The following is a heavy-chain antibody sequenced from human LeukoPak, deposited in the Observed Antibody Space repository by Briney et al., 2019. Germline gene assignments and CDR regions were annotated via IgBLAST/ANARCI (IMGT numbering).Heavy chain of an antibody. D-gene: IGHD5-12*01. CDR1: GGSISSYY. CDR3: ARHVDSGYGFGWFDP. Sequence: SETLSVTCTVSGGSISSYYWSWIRQPPGKGLEWIGYIYYSGSTNYNPSLKSRVTISVDTSKNQFSLKLSSVTAADTAVYYCARHVDSGYGFGWFDPWGQGTLVTVSS. CDR2: IYYSGST. V-gene: IGHV4-59*08. J-gene: IGHJ5*02.